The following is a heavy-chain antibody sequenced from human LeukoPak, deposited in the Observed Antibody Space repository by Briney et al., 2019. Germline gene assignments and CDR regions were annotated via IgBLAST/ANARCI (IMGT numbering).Heavy chain of an antibody. CDR2: IYPGDSDT. V-gene: IGHV5-51*01. CDR3: ARHPSLLRYFDWLLIAFDI. Sequence: GESLKISCKGSGYSFTNYWIGWVRQMPGKGLEWMGIIYPGDSDTRYSPSFQGQVTISADKSISTAYLQWSSLKASDTAMYYCARHPSLLRYFDWLLIAFDIWGQGTMVTVSS. D-gene: IGHD3-9*01. J-gene: IGHJ3*02. CDR1: GYSFTNYW.